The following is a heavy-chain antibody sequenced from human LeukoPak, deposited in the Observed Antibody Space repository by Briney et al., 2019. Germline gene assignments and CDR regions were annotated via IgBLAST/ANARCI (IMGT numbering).Heavy chain of an antibody. CDR2: ISSGSRTI. CDR1: GFTFSNAW. CDR3: AKDASTTLTTGWYFDV. Sequence: GGSLRLSCAASGFTFSNAWMNWVRQAPGKGLEWVSYISSGSRTIYYADSVKGRFTISRDNAKNSVYLQMDSLRAVDTAVYYCAKDASTTLTTGWYFDVWGRGTLVTVSS. J-gene: IGHJ2*01. V-gene: IGHV3-48*01. D-gene: IGHD4-11*01.